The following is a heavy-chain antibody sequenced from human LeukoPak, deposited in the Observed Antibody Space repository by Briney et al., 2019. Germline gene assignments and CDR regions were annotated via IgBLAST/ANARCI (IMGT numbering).Heavy chain of an antibody. Sequence: GGSLRLSCAASGFTSSSYSMNWVRQAPGKGLEWVSSISSSSSYVYYADSVKGRFTISRDNAKNSLYLQMNSLRAEDTAVYYCARVTDYSNYVSAFDIWGQGTMVTVSS. CDR2: ISSSSSYV. D-gene: IGHD4-4*01. J-gene: IGHJ3*02. CDR1: GFTSSSYS. CDR3: ARVTDYSNYVSAFDI. V-gene: IGHV3-21*01.